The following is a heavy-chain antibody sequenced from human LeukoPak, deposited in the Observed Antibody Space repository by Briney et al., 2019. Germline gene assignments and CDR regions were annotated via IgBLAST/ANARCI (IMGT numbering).Heavy chain of an antibody. CDR3: ARGPEVGDSIDYYYGMDV. CDR1: GGSISSGGYY. V-gene: IGHV4-31*03. D-gene: IGHD2-21*01. CDR2: IYYSGST. J-gene: IGHJ6*02. Sequence: SETLSLTCTVSGGSISSGGYYLSWIRQHPGKGLEWIVYIYYSGSTYYNPSLKSRVTISVDTSKNQFSLKLSCVTAADTAVYYRARGPEVGDSIDYYYGMDVWGQGTAVTVSS.